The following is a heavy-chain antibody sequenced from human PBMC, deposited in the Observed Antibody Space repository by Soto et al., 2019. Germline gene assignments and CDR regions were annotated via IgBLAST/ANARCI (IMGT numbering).Heavy chain of an antibody. Sequence: ASVKVSCKASGYTFTGYDINWVRQAPGQGLEWMGWMNPNSGNTGYAQKFQGRVTMTRNTSISTTYMDLSSLTSEDTAVYYCARGLRNPTAAGNWFDPWGQG. CDR1: GYTFTGYD. J-gene: IGHJ5*02. V-gene: IGHV1-8*01. CDR2: MNPNSGNT. D-gene: IGHD6-13*01. CDR3: ARGLRNPTAAGNWFDP.